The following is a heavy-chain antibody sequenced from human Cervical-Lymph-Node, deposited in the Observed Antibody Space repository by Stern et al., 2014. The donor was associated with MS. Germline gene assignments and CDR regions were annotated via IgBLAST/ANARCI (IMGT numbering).Heavy chain of an antibody. J-gene: IGHJ2*01. D-gene: IGHD3-16*01. Sequence: VQLLQSGGGVVKPGGSLRLSCAASGFTFSDYYMTWIRQAPGKGLAWLSYISSSGTSRHYTDSVKGRFTISRDNAKNSLFLQMNSLRAEDTAVYYCARTPFTDYWYFDLWGRGTLVTVSS. CDR3: ARTPFTDYWYFDL. V-gene: IGHV3-11*01. CDR2: ISSSGTSR. CDR1: GFTFSDYY.